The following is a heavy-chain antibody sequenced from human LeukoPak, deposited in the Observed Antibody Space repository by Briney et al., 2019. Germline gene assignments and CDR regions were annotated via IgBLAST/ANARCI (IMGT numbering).Heavy chain of an antibody. J-gene: IGHJ4*02. CDR2: ISSTSNEI. V-gene: IGHV3-11*06. CDR1: GFTFSDYY. Sequence: KPGGSLRLSCAASGFTFSDYYMSWVRQAPGKGLERISYISSTSNEIYYVDSVKGRFTISRDDAKNSLYLQMNSLSAEDTAVYYCARDAGAGFDYWGQGALVTVSS. D-gene: IGHD6-13*01. CDR3: ARDAGAGFDY.